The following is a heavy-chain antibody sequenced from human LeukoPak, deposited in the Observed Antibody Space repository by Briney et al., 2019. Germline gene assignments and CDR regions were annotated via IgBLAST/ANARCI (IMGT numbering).Heavy chain of an antibody. D-gene: IGHD3-22*01. CDR1: GYTFTSYG. CDR2: IRAYNGNT. Sequence: GASVKVSCKASGYTFTSYGISWVRQAPGQGLEWMGWIRAYNGNTNYAQKLQGRVTMTTDTSTSTAYMELRSLRSDDTAVYYCARDSALYYYDSSGYYYAYWGQGTLVTVSS. V-gene: IGHV1-18*01. CDR3: ARDSALYYYDSSGYYYAY. J-gene: IGHJ4*02.